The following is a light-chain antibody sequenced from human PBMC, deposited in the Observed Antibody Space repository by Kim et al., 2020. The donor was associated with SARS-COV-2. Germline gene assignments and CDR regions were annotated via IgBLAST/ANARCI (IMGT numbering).Light chain of an antibody. Sequence: QSVLTQPPSVSGAPGQRVTISCTGTNPNIGAGYDVHWYQQLPGTAPKLLIHGNTNRPSGVPDRFSGSKSHTSASLAITGLQADDEADYYCLSYDSSLSGWVFGGGTKVTVL. CDR1: NPNIGAGYD. J-gene: IGLJ3*02. V-gene: IGLV1-40*01. CDR2: GNT. CDR3: LSYDSSLSGWV.